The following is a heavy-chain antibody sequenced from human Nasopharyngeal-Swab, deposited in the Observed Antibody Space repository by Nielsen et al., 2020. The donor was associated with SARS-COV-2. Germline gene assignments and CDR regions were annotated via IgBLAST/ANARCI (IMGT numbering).Heavy chain of an antibody. CDR3: AKLHHYYGESDY. Sequence: GESLKISCAASGFTFSSYAMSWVRQAPGKGLEWVSAISGSGGSTYYADSVKGRFTISRDNSKNTLYLQMNSLRAEDTAVYYRAKLHHYYGESDYWGQGTLVTVSS. CDR2: ISGSGGST. V-gene: IGHV3-23*01. J-gene: IGHJ4*02. D-gene: IGHD4-17*01. CDR1: GFTFSSYA.